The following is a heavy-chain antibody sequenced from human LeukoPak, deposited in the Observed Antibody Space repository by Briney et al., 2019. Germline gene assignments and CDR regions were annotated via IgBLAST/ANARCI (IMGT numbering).Heavy chain of an antibody. CDR1: GYTFSNYY. V-gene: IGHV1-46*01. D-gene: IGHD4-23*01. Sequence: ASVKVSCKASGYTFSNYYIHWVRQAPGQGLEWMGIINPSGGRTSYAQKFQGRVTMTRDTSTSTVYMELSSLRSEGTAVYYCARDMVVTPAGGDYWGQGTLVTVSS. CDR3: ARDMVVTPAGGDY. CDR2: INPSGGRT. J-gene: IGHJ4*02.